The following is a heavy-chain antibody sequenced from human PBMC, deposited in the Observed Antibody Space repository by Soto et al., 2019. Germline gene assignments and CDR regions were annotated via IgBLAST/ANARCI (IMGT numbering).Heavy chain of an antibody. CDR2: ISYDGSNK. CDR1: GFTFSSYG. CDR3: AAVVRGPPRPHYYGMDV. V-gene: IGHV3-30*03. Sequence: QVQLVESGGGVVQPGRSLRLSCAASGFTFSSYGMHWVRQAPGKGLEWVAVISYDGSNKYYADSVKGRFTISRDNSKNTLYLQMNSLRAEDTAVYYCAAVVRGPPRPHYYGMDVWGQGTTVTVSS. D-gene: IGHD3-10*01. J-gene: IGHJ6*02.